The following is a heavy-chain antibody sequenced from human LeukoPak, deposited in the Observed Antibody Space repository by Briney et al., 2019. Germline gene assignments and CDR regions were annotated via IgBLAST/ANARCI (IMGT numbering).Heavy chain of an antibody. D-gene: IGHD3-16*01. J-gene: IGHJ6*02. CDR3: ARDREEKARIGGMDV. Sequence: PGGSLRLSCAASGFTFSSYAMHWVRQAPGKGLEWVAVISYDGSNKYYADSVKGRFTISRDNAKNSLYLQMNSLRAEDTAIYYCARDREEKARIGGMDVWGQGTTVIVSS. CDR1: GFTFSSYA. V-gene: IGHV3-30-3*01. CDR2: ISYDGSNK.